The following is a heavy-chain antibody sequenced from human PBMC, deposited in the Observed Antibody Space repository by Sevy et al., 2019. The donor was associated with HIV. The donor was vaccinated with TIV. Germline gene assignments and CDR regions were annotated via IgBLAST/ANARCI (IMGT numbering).Heavy chain of an antibody. CDR2: ISYTGNT. CDR3: ARDATEYTRSSVWFDP. V-gene: IGHV4-30-4*01. D-gene: IGHD6-6*01. J-gene: IGHJ5*02. CDR1: GGSISSGNYY. Sequence: SETLSLTCTVSGGSISSGNYYWHWIRQPPGKGLEWIGYISYTGNTYYNPSLKSPVTISVDTSNNQFSLRLTSVTAADTAVHYCARDATEYTRSSVWFDPWGQGTLVTVSS.